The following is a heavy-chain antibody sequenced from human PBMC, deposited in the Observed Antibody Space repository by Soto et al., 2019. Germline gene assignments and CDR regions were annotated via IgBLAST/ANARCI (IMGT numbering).Heavy chain of an antibody. J-gene: IGHJ5*02. D-gene: IGHD2-2*01. Sequence: QVQLVQSGAEVKKPGASVKVSCKASGYTFTGYYMHWVRQAPGQGLEWMGWINPNSGGTNYAQKFQGRVTMTRDTSISTAYMELSRLRSDDTAVYYCARITVPAAIWGWFDPWGQGTLVTVSS. CDR2: INPNSGGT. V-gene: IGHV1-2*02. CDR3: ARITVPAAIWGWFDP. CDR1: GYTFTGYY.